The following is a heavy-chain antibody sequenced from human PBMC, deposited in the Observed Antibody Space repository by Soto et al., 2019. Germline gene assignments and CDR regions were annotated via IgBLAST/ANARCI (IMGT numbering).Heavy chain of an antibody. CDR1: GFTFSDYY. Sequence: QVQLLESWGGLVKPGGSLRRSCAASGFTFSDYYMSWIRQAPGKGLEWVSYISGSGSTIYYAESVKGRFTISRDNDKNSLYLQMNSLRAEDTAVYYCARMYSSGWYGSAFDLWGQGKPVTLSS. V-gene: IGHV3-11*01. D-gene: IGHD6-19*01. J-gene: IGHJ3*01. CDR2: ISGSGSTI. CDR3: ARMYSSGWYGSAFDL.